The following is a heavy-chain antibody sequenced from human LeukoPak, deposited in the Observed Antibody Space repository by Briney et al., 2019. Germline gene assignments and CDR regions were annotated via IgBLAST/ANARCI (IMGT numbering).Heavy chain of an antibody. CDR3: AKDLSRAVAADWFDP. CDR1: GFTFSNYD. CDR2: ISDSGGST. J-gene: IGHJ5*02. Sequence: GGSLRLSCAASGFTFSNYDMSWVRQAPGKGLERVSSISDSGGSTYYADSVEGRFTISRDNSKNTLYLQMTNLRAADTAVYYCAKDLSRAVAADWFDPWDQGSLVTVSS. D-gene: IGHD6-19*01. V-gene: IGHV3-23*01.